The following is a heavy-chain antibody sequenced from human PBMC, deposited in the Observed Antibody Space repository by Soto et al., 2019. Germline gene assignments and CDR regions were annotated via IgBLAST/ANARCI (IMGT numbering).Heavy chain of an antibody. J-gene: IGHJ6*02. Sequence: SVKVYCKASGGTFSSYAISWVRQAPGQGLEWMGGIIPIFGTANYAQKFQGRVTITADESTSTAYMELSSLRSEDTAVYYCARDGGIAAAGPYDPYYYYGMDVWGQGTTVTVSS. CDR3: ARDGGIAAAGPYDPYYYYGMDV. CDR1: GGTFSSYA. CDR2: IIPIFGTA. V-gene: IGHV1-69*13. D-gene: IGHD6-13*01.